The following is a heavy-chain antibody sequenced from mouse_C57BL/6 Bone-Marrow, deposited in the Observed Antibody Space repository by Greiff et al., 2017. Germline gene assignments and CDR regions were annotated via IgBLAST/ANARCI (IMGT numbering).Heavy chain of an antibody. CDR2: IDPSDSYT. Sequence: QVQLQQPGAELVKPGASVKLSCKASGYTFTSYWMQWVKQRPGQGLEWIGEIDPSDSYTNYNQKFKGKATLTVDTSSSTAYMQLSSLTSEDSAVYYGARERVYYGSSLFAYWGQGTLVTVSA. CDR3: ARERVYYGSSLFAY. J-gene: IGHJ3*01. V-gene: IGHV1-50*01. CDR1: GYTFTSYW. D-gene: IGHD1-1*01.